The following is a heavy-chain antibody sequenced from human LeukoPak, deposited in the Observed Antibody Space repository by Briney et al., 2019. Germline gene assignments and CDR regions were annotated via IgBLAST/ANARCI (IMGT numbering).Heavy chain of an antibody. CDR1: GGSISSYY. CDR3: ARDSEAYYGMDV. J-gene: IGHJ6*02. V-gene: IGHV4-59*01. Sequence: SETLSLTCTVSGGSISSYYWSWIRQPPGKGLEWIGYIYYGGSTNYNPSLKSRVTISVDTSKNQFSLKLSSVTAADTAVYYCARDSEAYYGMDVWGQGTTVTASS. CDR2: IYYGGST.